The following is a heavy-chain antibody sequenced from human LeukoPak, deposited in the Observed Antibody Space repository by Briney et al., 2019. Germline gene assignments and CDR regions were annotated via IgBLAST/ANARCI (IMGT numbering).Heavy chain of an antibody. CDR2: IYPGDSDT. Sequence: PGESLKISCKGSGYSFTSYWIGWVRQMPGKGLEWMGIIYPGDSDTRYSPSFQGQVTISADKSISTAYLQWSSLKASDTAMYYCAGRYCSSTSCHKDNWFDPWGQGTLVTVSS. J-gene: IGHJ5*02. CDR3: AGRYCSSTSCHKDNWFDP. V-gene: IGHV5-51*01. CDR1: GYSFTSYW. D-gene: IGHD2-2*02.